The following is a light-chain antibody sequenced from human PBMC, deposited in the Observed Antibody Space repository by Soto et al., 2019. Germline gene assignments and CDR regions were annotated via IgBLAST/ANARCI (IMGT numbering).Light chain of an antibody. CDR2: DVS. Sequence: QSALTQPASVSGSPGPSITLSCTGTSSDVGGYNYVSWYQHHPGKAPTLMIFDVSNRPSGVSNRFSGSKSGNTASLTISGLQPEDEADYYGSSYTTSNTRQVVFGTGTKVPVL. CDR1: SSDVGGYNY. J-gene: IGLJ1*01. V-gene: IGLV2-14*03. CDR3: SSYTTSNTRQVV.